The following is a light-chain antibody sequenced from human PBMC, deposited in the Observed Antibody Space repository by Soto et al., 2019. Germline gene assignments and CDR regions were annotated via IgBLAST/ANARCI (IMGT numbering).Light chain of an antibody. CDR1: QSVSRD. J-gene: IGKJ1*01. Sequence: VVTQSPATLSVFPGETATLSCRASQSVSRDLAWYQQRPGQAPRLLIYGASTRATGIPARFRGSGSGTEFRLPISSLQSEDFATYYCQQYNTWHPKMAFGRGTKV. CDR3: QQYNTWHPKMA. CDR2: GAS. V-gene: IGKV3-15*01.